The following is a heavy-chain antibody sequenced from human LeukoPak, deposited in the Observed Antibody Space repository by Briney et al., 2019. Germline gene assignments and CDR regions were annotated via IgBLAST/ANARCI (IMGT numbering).Heavy chain of an antibody. CDR1: GFTFSSYA. V-gene: IGHV3-23*01. CDR3: ARACSGGSCYGAFDI. D-gene: IGHD2-15*01. J-gene: IGHJ3*02. Sequence: GGSLRLSCAASGFTFSSYAMSWVGQAPGKGLEWVSSISGSGGSTYYADSVKGRFTISRDNSKNTLYLQMNSLRAEDTAVYYCARACSGGSCYGAFDIWGQGTIVTVSS. CDR2: ISGSGGST.